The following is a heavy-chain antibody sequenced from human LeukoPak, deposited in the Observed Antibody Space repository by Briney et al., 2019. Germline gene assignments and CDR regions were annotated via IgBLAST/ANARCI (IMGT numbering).Heavy chain of an antibody. D-gene: IGHD1-26*01. V-gene: IGHV3-23*01. Sequence: GGSLRLSCAASRFTFSGFAMSWVRRTPGKGLEWVSGISGSGDNTLYADSVKGRFTISRDNSKNTLYLEMNSLRAKDTAIYYCAKMKGHPLPKYYMDVWGQGTTVTVSS. CDR1: RFTFSGFA. CDR3: AKMKGHPLPKYYMDV. J-gene: IGHJ6*01. CDR2: ISGSGDNT.